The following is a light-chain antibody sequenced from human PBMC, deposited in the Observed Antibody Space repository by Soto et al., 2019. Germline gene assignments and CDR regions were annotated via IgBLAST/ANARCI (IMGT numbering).Light chain of an antibody. V-gene: IGKV1-39*01. CDR1: QSINSY. CDR2: AAS. J-gene: IGKJ2*01. Sequence: DIQMTHSPSSLSASVGDRVTITCRASQSINSYLNWYQQKPGKAPKLLIYAASSLLSGVPSRFSGSGSGTDFTLTISSLQPEDVATYYCQQSYRTPPYTFGQGTKLEIK. CDR3: QQSYRTPPYT.